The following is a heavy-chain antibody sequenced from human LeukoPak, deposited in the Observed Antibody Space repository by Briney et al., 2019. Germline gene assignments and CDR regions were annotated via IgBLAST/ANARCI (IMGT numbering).Heavy chain of an antibody. Sequence: ASVKVSCKASGYTFTSYGISWVRQAPGQGLEWMGWISAYNGNTNYAQKLQGRVTMTTDTSTSTAYMELRSLRSDDTAVYYCARVRVVAAAGPLSYWCQGTLVTVSS. V-gene: IGHV1-18*01. CDR2: ISAYNGNT. CDR1: GYTFTSYG. CDR3: ARVRVVAAAGPLSY. D-gene: IGHD6-13*01. J-gene: IGHJ4*02.